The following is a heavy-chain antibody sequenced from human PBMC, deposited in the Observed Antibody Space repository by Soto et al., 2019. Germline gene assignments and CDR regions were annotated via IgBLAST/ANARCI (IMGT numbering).Heavy chain of an antibody. CDR1: EFTFSNYA. CDR2: ITASGGSA. V-gene: IGHV3-23*01. Sequence: PGGSLRLSCAASEFTFSNYAMNWVRQAPGKGLEWVSFITASGGSASYADSVQGRFTISRDNSKNTLYLQMNSLRAEDTAMYYCVREGRGSFDFWGRGTMLTVSS. CDR3: VREGRGSFDF. J-gene: IGHJ3*01. D-gene: IGHD5-12*01.